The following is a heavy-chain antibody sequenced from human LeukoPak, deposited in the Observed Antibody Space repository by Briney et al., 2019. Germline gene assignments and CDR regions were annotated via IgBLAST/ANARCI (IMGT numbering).Heavy chain of an antibody. CDR1: GDSISSFY. V-gene: IGHV4-4*09. CDR2: IYTSGST. Sequence: PSKTLSLTCTVSGDSISSFYWSWIRQPPGRGLEWVGYIYTSGSTNYNPSLKSRVTISVDTSKNQFSMKLSSATAADTAVYYCARGGSSSPRRAFDIWGQGTMVTVSS. J-gene: IGHJ3*02. D-gene: IGHD6-6*01. CDR3: ARGGSSSPRRAFDI.